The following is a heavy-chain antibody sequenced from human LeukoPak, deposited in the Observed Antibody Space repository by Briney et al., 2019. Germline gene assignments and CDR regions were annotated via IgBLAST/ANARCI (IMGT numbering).Heavy chain of an antibody. Sequence: SETLSLTCTVSGGSISGSSRSSYYWGWIRQPPGKGLEWIGEINHSGSTNYNPSLKSRVTILVDTSKNRFSLKLNSVTAADTAVYYCARPASPLPATSGPFAFDSWGQGTMVTVSS. J-gene: IGHJ3*01. CDR1: GGSISGSSRSSYY. CDR2: INHSGST. V-gene: IGHV4-39*07. CDR3: ARPASPLPATSGPFAFDS. D-gene: IGHD2-2*01.